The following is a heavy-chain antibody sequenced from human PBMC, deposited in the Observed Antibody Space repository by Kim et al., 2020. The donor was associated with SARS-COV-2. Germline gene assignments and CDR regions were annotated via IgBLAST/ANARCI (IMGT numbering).Heavy chain of an antibody. D-gene: IGHD3-16*02. J-gene: IGHJ6*02. V-gene: IGHV3-11*05. CDR2: ISSSSSYT. CDR3: ARVGYDYVCGSYRDYYYYYGMDV. Sequence: GGSLRLSCAASGFTFSDYYMSWIRQAPGKGLEWVSYISSSSSYTNYADSVKGRFTISRDNAKNSLYLQMNSLRAEDTAVYYCARVGYDYVCGSYRDYYYYYGMDVWGPGTTVTVSS. CDR1: GFTFSDYY.